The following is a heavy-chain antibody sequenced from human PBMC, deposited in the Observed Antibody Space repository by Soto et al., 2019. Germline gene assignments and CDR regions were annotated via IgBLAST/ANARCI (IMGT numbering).Heavy chain of an antibody. J-gene: IGHJ4*02. CDR1: GGSFSGYY. V-gene: IGHV4-34*01. Sequence: QVQLQQWGAGLLKPSETLSLTCAVYGGSFSGYYWSWIRQPPGKGLEWIGEINHSGSTNYNPSLKSRVTISVDTSKNQFSLKLSSVTAADTAVYYCARGIGVVVVAATLRSFDYWGQGTLVTVSS. D-gene: IGHD2-15*01. CDR2: INHSGST. CDR3: ARGIGVVVVAATLRSFDY.